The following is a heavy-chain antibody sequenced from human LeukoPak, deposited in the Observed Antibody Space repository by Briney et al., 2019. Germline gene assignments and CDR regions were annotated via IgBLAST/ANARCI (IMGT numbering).Heavy chain of an antibody. Sequence: SETLSLTCTVSGGSISSYYWSWIRQPAGKGLEWIGRIYTSGSTNYNPSLKSRVTMSVDTSKNQFSLKLSSVTAADTAVYYCARGVGATPYTYYYYYYYMDVWGKGTTVTVSS. V-gene: IGHV4-4*07. CDR3: ARGVGATPYTYYYYYYYMDV. CDR2: IYTSGST. D-gene: IGHD1-26*01. CDR1: GGSISSYY. J-gene: IGHJ6*03.